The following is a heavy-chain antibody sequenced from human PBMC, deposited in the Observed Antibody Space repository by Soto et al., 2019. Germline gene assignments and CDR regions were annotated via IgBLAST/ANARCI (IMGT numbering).Heavy chain of an antibody. CDR2: IYYSGST. D-gene: IGHD3-10*01. V-gene: IGHV4-59*01. Sequence: KPSETLSLTCTVSGGSISSYYWSWIRQPPGKGLEWIGYIYYSGSTHYNPSLKSRVTISVDTSKNQFSLKLSSVTAADTAVYYCARVPYGSGSKYYYGMDVWGQGTTVTVSS. CDR3: ARVPYGSGSKYYYGMDV. J-gene: IGHJ6*02. CDR1: GGSISSYY.